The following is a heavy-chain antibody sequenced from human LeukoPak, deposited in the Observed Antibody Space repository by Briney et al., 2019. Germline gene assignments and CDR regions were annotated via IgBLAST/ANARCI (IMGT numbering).Heavy chain of an antibody. D-gene: IGHD2-2*01. CDR3: ARGLPVVPAAMSGSWFDP. CDR1: GGSFSGYY. CDR2: INHSGST. J-gene: IGHJ5*02. Sequence: SETLSLTCAVYGGSFSGYYWSWIRQPPGKGLEWIGEINHSGSTNYNPSLKSRVTISVDTSKNQFSLKLSSVTAADTAVYYCARGLPVVPAAMSGSWFDPWGQGTLVTASS. V-gene: IGHV4-34*01.